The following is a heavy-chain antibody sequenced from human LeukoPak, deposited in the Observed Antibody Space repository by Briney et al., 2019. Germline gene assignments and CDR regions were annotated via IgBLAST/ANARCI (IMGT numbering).Heavy chain of an antibody. CDR2: ISHDGSNK. Sequence: PGGSLRLSCAASGFNFSSYGMHWVRQAPGKGLEWVAVISHDGSNKFYADSVKDRFTISRDNSKNTLHLQMNSLRGEDTAVYYCARDRSSSWSFDYWGQGTLVTVSS. V-gene: IGHV3-30*03. CDR3: ARDRSSSWSFDY. D-gene: IGHD6-13*01. J-gene: IGHJ4*02. CDR1: GFNFSSYG.